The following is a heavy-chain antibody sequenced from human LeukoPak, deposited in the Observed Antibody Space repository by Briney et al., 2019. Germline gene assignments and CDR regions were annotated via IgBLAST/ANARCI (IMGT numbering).Heavy chain of an antibody. Sequence: ASVKVSCKASGYTFTGYYMHWVRQAPGQGLEWMGWINPNSGGTNYAQKFQGRVTMTRDTSISTAYMELSRLRSDDTAVYYCARVPGSSWYSNWFDPWGQGTLVTVSS. V-gene: IGHV1-2*02. CDR2: INPNSGGT. CDR3: ARVPGSSWYSNWFDP. CDR1: GYTFTGYY. J-gene: IGHJ5*02. D-gene: IGHD6-13*01.